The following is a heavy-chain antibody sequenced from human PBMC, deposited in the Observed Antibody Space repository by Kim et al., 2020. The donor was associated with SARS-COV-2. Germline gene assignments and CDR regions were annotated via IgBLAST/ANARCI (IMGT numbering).Heavy chain of an antibody. Sequence: ASVKVSCKASGYTFTSYGISWVRPAPGQGLEWMGWISAYNGNTNYAQKLQGRVTMTTDTSTSTAYMELRSLRSDDTAVYYCARATIISSDSYYYYYGMDVWGQGTTVTVSS. D-gene: IGHD3-9*01. J-gene: IGHJ6*02. CDR2: ISAYNGNT. CDR1: GYTFTSYG. V-gene: IGHV1-18*01. CDR3: ARATIISSDSYYYYYGMDV.